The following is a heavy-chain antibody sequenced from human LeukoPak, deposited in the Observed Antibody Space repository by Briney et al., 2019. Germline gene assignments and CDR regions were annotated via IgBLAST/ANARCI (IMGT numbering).Heavy chain of an antibody. CDR3: ARAAHSGSLAPFDC. CDR2: IYHSGST. CDR1: GGSISSSNW. V-gene: IGHV4-4*02. D-gene: IGHD1-26*01. J-gene: IGHJ4*02. Sequence: PSETLSLTCAVSGGSISSSNWWSWVRQPPGKGLEWIGEIYHSGSTNYNPSLKSRVTISVDKSKNQFSLKLSSVTAADTAVYYCARAAHSGSLAPFDCWGQGTLVTVSS.